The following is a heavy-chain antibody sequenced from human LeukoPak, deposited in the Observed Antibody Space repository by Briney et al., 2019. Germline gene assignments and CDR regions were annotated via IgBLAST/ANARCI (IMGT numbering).Heavy chain of an antibody. CDR2: IYYSGST. J-gene: IGHJ4*02. D-gene: IGHD3-22*01. CDR3: ARLIHPYYYDSSGYEYYFDY. Sequence: PSETLSLTCTVSGGSIGSYYWSWIRQPPGKGLEWIGYIYYSGSTNYNPSLKSRVTISVDTSKNQFSLKLSSVTAADTAVYYCARLIHPYYYDSSGYEYYFDYWGQGTLVTVSS. CDR1: GGSIGSYY. V-gene: IGHV4-59*12.